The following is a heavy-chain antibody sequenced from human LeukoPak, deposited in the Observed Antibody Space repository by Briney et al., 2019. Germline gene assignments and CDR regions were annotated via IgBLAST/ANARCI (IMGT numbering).Heavy chain of an antibody. CDR2: IIPILGIA. CDR3: ARDRRYSSPQDYYYYYGMDV. D-gene: IGHD6-19*01. V-gene: IGHV1-69*04. J-gene: IGHJ6*02. CDR1: GGTFSSYA. Sequence: GASVKVSCKASGGTFSSYAISWVRQAPGQGLEWMGRIIPILGIANYAQKFQGRVTITADKSTSTAYMELSSLRSEDTAVYYCARDRRYSSPQDYYYYYGMDVWGQGTTVTVSS.